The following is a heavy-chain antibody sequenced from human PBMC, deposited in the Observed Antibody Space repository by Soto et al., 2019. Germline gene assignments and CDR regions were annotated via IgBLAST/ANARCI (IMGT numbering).Heavy chain of an antibody. CDR3: ARDKSPGTTSAAFGT. V-gene: IGHV1-2*02. CDR1: GYTFTGFY. CDR2: INPNSGDT. J-gene: IGHJ3*02. D-gene: IGHD1-1*01. Sequence: GASVKVSCKVSGYTFTGFYMHWVRQAPGQGLEWMGWINPNSGDTIYAQKFQGRVTMTRDTSISTAYMELSSLRSDDTAVYYCARDKSPGTTSAAFGTWGQGTRVTV.